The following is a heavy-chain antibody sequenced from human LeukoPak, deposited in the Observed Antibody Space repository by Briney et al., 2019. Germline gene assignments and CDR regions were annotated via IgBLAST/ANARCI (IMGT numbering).Heavy chain of an antibody. CDR1: GYTFTSYY. Sequence: ASVKVSCKASGYTFTSYYMHWVRQATGQGLEWMGWMNPNSGNTGYAQKFQGRVTMTRNTSISTAYMELSSLRSEDTAVYYCARGDAAQFPIFGVAIMGYYYYGMDVWGQGTTVTVSS. D-gene: IGHD3-3*01. CDR2: MNPNSGNT. J-gene: IGHJ6*02. V-gene: IGHV1-8*02. CDR3: ARGDAAQFPIFGVAIMGYYYYGMDV.